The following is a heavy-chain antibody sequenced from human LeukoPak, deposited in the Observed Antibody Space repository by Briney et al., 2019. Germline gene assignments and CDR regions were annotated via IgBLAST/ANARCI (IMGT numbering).Heavy chain of an antibody. CDR1: GYSFTSYW. CDR2: IYPGASDT. CDR3: ARLEGIVVVPAASGNWFDP. D-gene: IGHD2-2*01. J-gene: IGHJ5*02. Sequence: GESLKISCKGSGYSFTSYWIGWVRQMPGKGLEWMGIIYPGASDTRHSPSFQGQVTISADKSISTAYLQWSSLKASDTAMYYCARLEGIVVVPAASGNWFDPWGQGTLVTVSS. V-gene: IGHV5-51*01.